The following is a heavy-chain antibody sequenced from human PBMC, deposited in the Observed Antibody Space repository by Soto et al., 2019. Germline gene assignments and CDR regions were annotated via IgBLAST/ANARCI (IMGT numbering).Heavy chain of an antibody. V-gene: IGHV3-23*01. D-gene: IGHD3-10*01. CDR1: GFTFSSYA. CDR3: AKGPGGERMFDY. J-gene: IGHJ4*02. CDR2: ISGSGGST. Sequence: EVQLLESGGGLVQPGGSLRLSCAASGFTFSSYAMSWVRQAPGKGLEWVAAISGSGGSTYYADSVKGRFTISRDNSKNTRYLQMNSLRAEDTAVYYCAKGPGGERMFDYWGQGTLVTVSS.